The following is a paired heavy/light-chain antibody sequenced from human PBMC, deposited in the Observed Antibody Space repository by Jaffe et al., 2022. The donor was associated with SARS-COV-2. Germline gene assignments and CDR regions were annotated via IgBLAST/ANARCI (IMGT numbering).Light chain of an antibody. Sequence: DIVMTQSPDSLAVSLGERATINCKSSQSVLYSSNNKNYLAWYQQKPGQPPKLLIYWASTRESGVPDRFSGSGSGTDFTLTISSLQAEDVAVYYCQQYYSTPRSFGGGTKVEIK. CDR1: QSVLYSSNNKNY. CDR3: QQYYSTPRS. V-gene: IGKV4-1*01. CDR2: WAS. J-gene: IGKJ4*01.
Heavy chain of an antibody. J-gene: IGHJ4*02. D-gene: IGHD3-3*01. Sequence: QVQLQQWGAGLLKPSETLSLTCAVYGGSFSGYYWSWIRQPPGKGLEWIGEINHSGSTNYNPSLKSRVTISVDTSKNQFSLKLSSVTAADTAVYYCARGSGHPYDFWSGYYSEGGVGGLDYWGQGTLVTVSS. CDR1: GGSFSGYY. CDR3: ARGSGHPYDFWSGYYSEGGVGGLDY. V-gene: IGHV4-34*01. CDR2: INHSGST.